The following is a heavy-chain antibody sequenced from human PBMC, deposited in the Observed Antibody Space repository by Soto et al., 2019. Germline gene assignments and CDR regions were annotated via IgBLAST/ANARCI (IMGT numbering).Heavy chain of an antibody. CDR3: ARGAVVVVAATPNWFDP. Sequence: QVPLVQSGAEVKKPGSSVKVSCKASGGTFSSYAISWVRQAPGQGLEWMGGIIPIFGTANYAQKFQGRVTITADESTSTAYMELSSLRSEDTAVYYCARGAVVVVAATPNWFDPWGQGTLVTVSS. CDR1: GGTFSSYA. CDR2: IIPIFGTA. J-gene: IGHJ5*02. D-gene: IGHD2-15*01. V-gene: IGHV1-69*01.